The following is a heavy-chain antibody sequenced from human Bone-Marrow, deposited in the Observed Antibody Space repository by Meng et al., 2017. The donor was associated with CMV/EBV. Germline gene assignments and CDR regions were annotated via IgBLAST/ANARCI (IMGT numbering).Heavy chain of an antibody. D-gene: IGHD1-26*01. V-gene: IGHV4-34*01. CDR2: IDHNGRT. Sequence: SEPLSLTCAVYGESFSGYYWSWIRQPPGKGLEWIGEIDHNGRTNCNPSLKSRVVISIVTSKNQYSLKLNSVTAADTATYFCARRGVGLSIDYWGQGTLVTVSS. CDR1: GESFSGYY. CDR3: ARRGVGLSIDY. J-gene: IGHJ4*02.